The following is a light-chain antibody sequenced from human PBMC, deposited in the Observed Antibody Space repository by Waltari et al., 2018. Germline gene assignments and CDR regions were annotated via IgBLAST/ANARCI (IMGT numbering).Light chain of an antibody. CDR1: SSDVGGYNY. Sequence: QSALTQPASVSGSPGQSITISCTGTSSDVGGYNYASWYQQHPGKAPKLMIYDVTKRPSGVSERFSGSKSGNTASLTISGLQAEDEADYYCCSYAGSSTLVFGGGTKLTVL. CDR3: CSYAGSSTLV. V-gene: IGLV2-23*02. CDR2: DVT. J-gene: IGLJ2*01.